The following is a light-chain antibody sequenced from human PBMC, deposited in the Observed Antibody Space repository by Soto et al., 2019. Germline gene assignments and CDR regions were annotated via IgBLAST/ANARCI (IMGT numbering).Light chain of an antibody. CDR3: SSCTRSTSYV. Sequence: QSALTQPASLSGSAVQSITSSCTGTSSDVGGYNHVSWYQHYPGKAPKLIIYDVTNRPSGVSNRFSGSKSGNTASLTISGLQAEDEADYFCSSCTRSTSYVFGKGTKVTVL. J-gene: IGLJ1*01. V-gene: IGLV2-14*03. CDR2: DVT. CDR1: SSDVGGYNH.